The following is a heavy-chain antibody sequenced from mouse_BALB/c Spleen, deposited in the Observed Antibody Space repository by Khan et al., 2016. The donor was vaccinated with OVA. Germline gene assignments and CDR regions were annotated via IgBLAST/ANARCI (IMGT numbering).Heavy chain of an antibody. CDR1: GYSFTSGYG. CDR2: ISYSGST. CDR3: TRTARIKY. Sequence: EVQLQESGPGLVKPSQSLSLTCTVTGYSFTSGYGWNWIRQFPGNKLEWMGYISYSGSTNYNPSLKSRISITRETSKNHVCLQLKSVTTEDTATYSWTRTARIKYWGQGTTLTVSS. V-gene: IGHV3-2*02. D-gene: IGHD1-2*01. J-gene: IGHJ2*01.